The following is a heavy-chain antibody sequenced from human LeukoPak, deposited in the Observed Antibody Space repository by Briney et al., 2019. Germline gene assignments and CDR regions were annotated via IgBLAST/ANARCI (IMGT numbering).Heavy chain of an antibody. V-gene: IGHV4-34*01. D-gene: IGHD1-26*01. J-gene: IGHJ4*02. CDR2: ISHTGST. CDR3: ARGLKDEWELLPPPDY. Sequence: SETLSLTCDVYDGSFSGYYWSWIRQPPGKGLEWIGEISHTGSTTYNPSLKSRVTISVDTSKNHFSLSLSSVTAADTAVYYCARGLKDEWELLPPPDYWGQGTLVTVSS. CDR1: DGSFSGYY.